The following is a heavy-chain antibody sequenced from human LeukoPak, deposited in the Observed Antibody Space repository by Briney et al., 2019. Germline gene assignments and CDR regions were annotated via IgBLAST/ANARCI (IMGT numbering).Heavy chain of an antibody. Sequence: VGSPRLSSAAPGFSLSISAASWGCAGPGTGLWWVSAFCGRISVSDYTTYYADSVKGRFTISRDDATNTLYLQLSGLRVEDTAVFSCARDQGTVVTSQFDYWGLGTLVTVSS. CDR2: FCGRISVSDYTT. V-gene: IGHV3-23*01. J-gene: IGHJ4*02. CDR1: GFSLSISA. D-gene: IGHD4-23*01. CDR3: ARDQGTVVTSQFDY.